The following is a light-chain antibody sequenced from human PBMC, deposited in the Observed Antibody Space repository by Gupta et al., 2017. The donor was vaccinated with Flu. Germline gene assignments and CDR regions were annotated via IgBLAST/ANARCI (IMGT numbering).Light chain of an antibody. CDR3: QQRIRWPPT. V-gene: IGKV3-11*01. CDR2: DVS. J-gene: IGKJ3*01. Sequence: EIVLTQSPATLSLSPGEGATLSCRASQSVGTYLAWYQHKPGQSPRLLIYDVSNRATDIPARFSGSGSGTDFTLTISSLEPDDFAVCFCQQRIRWPPTFGPGTKVDVK. CDR1: QSVGTY.